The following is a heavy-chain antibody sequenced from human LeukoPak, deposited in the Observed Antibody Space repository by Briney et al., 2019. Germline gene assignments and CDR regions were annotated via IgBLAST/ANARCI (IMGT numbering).Heavy chain of an antibody. CDR3: VSFYETY. CDR2: INSDGSWT. CDR1: GNYW. D-gene: IGHD2/OR15-2a*01. Sequence: GGSLRLSCAASGNYWMHWVRQAPGKGLVWVSHINSDGSWTSYADSVKGRFTISKDNAKNTVYLQMDSLRAEDTAAYYCVSFYETYWGRGTLVTVSS. V-gene: IGHV3-74*01. J-gene: IGHJ4*02.